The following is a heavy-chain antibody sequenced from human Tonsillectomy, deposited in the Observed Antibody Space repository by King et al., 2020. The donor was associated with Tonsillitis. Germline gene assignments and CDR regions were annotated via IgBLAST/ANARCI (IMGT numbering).Heavy chain of an antibody. J-gene: IGHJ6*02. Sequence: VQLVESGGGLVKPGGSLRLSCAASGFTFSSYSMNWVRQSPGKGLEWVSSISSSSSYIYYADSVKGRFAISRDNAKHSLYLQMNSLRAEDTAVYYCAIDCSGGSCYPYYYGMDVWGQGTTVTVSS. CDR3: AIDCSGGSCYPYYYGMDV. CDR2: ISSSSSYI. D-gene: IGHD2-15*01. V-gene: IGHV3-21*01. CDR1: GFTFSSYS.